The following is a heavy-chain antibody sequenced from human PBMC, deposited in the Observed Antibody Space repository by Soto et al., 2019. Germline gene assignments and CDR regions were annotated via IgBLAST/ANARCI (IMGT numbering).Heavy chain of an antibody. Sequence: GASVKVSWKAAGYTITGYYRHGVRHAPGQGLEWMGRINRSGGSTSYAQKFQGRVAITRDTSTSTVYMELSSLRSEDTAVYYCPREWFYYYGMDVWGQGTTVTVSS. CDR2: INRSGGST. CDR3: PREWFYYYGMDV. J-gene: IGHJ6*02. CDR1: GYTITGYY. V-gene: IGHV1-46*01. D-gene: IGHD3-22*01.